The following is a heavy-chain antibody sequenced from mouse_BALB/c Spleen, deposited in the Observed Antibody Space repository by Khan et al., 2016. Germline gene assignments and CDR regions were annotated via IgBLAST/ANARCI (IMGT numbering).Heavy chain of an antibody. J-gene: IGHJ4*01. CDR3: ASYDGNYYAMDY. V-gene: IGHV1-54*01. CDR1: GYAFTNYL. D-gene: IGHD2-3*01. CDR2: INPGSGGT. Sequence: VQLQESGAELVRPGTSVKVSCKASGYAFTNYLIEWVKQRPGQGLEWIGVINPGSGGTNYNEQFKGKATLTADKSSSTAYMQLSSLTSDDSAVYYCASYDGNYYAMDYWGQGTSVTVSS.